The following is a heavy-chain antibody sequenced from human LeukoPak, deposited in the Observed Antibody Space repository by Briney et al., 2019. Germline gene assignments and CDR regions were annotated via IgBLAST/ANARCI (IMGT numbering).Heavy chain of an antibody. CDR3: ATTLDVMTTVTTLKFDY. J-gene: IGHJ4*02. CDR1: GFTVSSNY. D-gene: IGHD4-17*01. V-gene: IGHV3-23*01. Sequence: GGSLRLSCAASGFTVSSNYMSWVRQAPGKGLEWVSAISGSGGSTYYADSVKGRFTISRDNSKNTLYLQMNSLRAEDTAVYYCATTLDVMTTVTTLKFDYWGQGTLVTVSS. CDR2: ISGSGGST.